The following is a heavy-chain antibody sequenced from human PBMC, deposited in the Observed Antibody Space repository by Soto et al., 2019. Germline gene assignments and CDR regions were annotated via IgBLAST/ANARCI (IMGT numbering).Heavy chain of an antibody. CDR3: AKVESPLTWVTEQYYFDY. V-gene: IGHV3-23*01. J-gene: IGHJ4*02. Sequence: GGSLRLSCAASGFTFSSYAMSWVRQAPGKGLEWVSAISGSGGSTYYADSVKGRFTISRDNSKNTLYLQMNSLRAEDTAVYYCAKVESPLTWVTEQYYFDYWGQGTLVTVSS. D-gene: IGHD4-4*01. CDR2: ISGSGGST. CDR1: GFTFSSYA.